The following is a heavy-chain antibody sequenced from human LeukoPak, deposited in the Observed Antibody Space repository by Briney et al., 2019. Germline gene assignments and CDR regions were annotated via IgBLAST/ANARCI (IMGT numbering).Heavy chain of an antibody. V-gene: IGHV3-30*02. Sequence: GGSLRLSCAASGFTFSSYGMNWVRQAPGKGLEWVAFIRYDGSIKYYADSVKGRFTISRDNSKNTLYLQMNSLRVEDTSVYYCARGGAKGSFDYWGQGTLVTVSS. CDR2: IRYDGSIK. CDR1: GFTFSSYG. J-gene: IGHJ4*02. CDR3: ARGGAKGSFDY.